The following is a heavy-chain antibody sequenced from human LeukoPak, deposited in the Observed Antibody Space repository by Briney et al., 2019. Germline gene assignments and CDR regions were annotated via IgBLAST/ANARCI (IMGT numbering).Heavy chain of an antibody. CDR3: AREVMRSRHFDY. CDR1: GYTFTSYD. V-gene: IGHV1-8*01. D-gene: IGHD2-8*01. Sequence: VASVKVSCKASGYTFTSYDINRVRQATGQGLEWMGWMNPNSGNTGYAQKFQGRVTMTRNTSISTAYMELSSLRSEDTAVYYCAREVMRSRHFDYWGQGTLVTVSS. CDR2: MNPNSGNT. J-gene: IGHJ4*02.